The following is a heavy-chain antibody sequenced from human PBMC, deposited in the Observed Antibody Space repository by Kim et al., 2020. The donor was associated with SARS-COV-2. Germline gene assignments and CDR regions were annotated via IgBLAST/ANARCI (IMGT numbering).Heavy chain of an antibody. J-gene: IGHJ5*02. CDR2: INPSGGST. CDR3: ARAPEYYDILTGSLGGFDP. Sequence: ASVKVSCKASGYTFTSYYMHWVRQAPGQGLEWMGIINPSGGSTSYAQKFQGRVTMTRDTSTSTVYMELSSLRSEDTAAYYCARAPEYYDILTGSLGGFDPWGQGTLVTVSS. CDR1: GYTFTSYY. V-gene: IGHV1-46*01. D-gene: IGHD3-9*01.